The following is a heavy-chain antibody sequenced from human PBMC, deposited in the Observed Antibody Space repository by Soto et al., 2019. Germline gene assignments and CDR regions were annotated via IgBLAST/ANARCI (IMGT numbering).Heavy chain of an antibody. J-gene: IGHJ4*02. CDR2: IGTAGDT. V-gene: IGHV3-13*04. Sequence: EVQLVESGGGLVQPGGSLRLSCSASGFTFSSYDMHWVRQGQGKGLEWVSAIGTAGDTNYAGSVKGRFTISRENAKNSLYLQMNSLRAGDTAIYFCARAIAPTLFDYWGQGTLVTVSS. CDR1: GFTFSSYD. CDR3: ARAIAPTLFDY. D-gene: IGHD3-22*01.